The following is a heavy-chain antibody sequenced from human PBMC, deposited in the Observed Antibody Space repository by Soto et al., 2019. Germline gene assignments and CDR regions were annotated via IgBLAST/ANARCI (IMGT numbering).Heavy chain of an antibody. Sequence: ASVKVSCKASGYTFTSYAMHWVRQAPGQRLEWMGWINAGNGNTKYSQKFQGRVTITRDTSASTAYMEVSSLRSEDTAVYYCEGGATPLIDNRGQGALLTVSS. D-gene: IGHD1-26*01. V-gene: IGHV1-3*01. CDR3: EGGATPLIDN. J-gene: IGHJ4*02. CDR1: GYTFTSYA. CDR2: INAGNGNT.